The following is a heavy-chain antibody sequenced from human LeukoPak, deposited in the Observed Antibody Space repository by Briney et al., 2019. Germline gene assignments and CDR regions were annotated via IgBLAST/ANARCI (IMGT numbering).Heavy chain of an antibody. CDR1: GYTCSSYG. CDR3: ARDGGYSYGIKFDS. J-gene: IGHJ4*02. CDR2: ISVYSGNT. D-gene: IGHD5-18*01. Sequence: ASVKRSCNASGYTCSSYGNSWVRQAPRQGLEWMGWISVYSGNTNYAQKVQGRVTMTTDTSTNTAYMELRSLRSDDTAVYYCARDGGYSYGIKFDSWGQGTLVTVSS. V-gene: IGHV1-18*01.